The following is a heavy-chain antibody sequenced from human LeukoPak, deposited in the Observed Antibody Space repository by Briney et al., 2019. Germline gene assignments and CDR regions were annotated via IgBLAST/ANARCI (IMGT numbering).Heavy chain of an antibody. Sequence: GGSLRLSCAASAFTFNRTWMKCLRPAPGKGLEWVVNMDPSGSQERYVASVEGRITISKDNPGASLYLNMHSLRAEDTAIYYCAIWTSSNYWGQGTLVTVSS. J-gene: IGHJ4*02. D-gene: IGHD1-1*01. CDR3: AIWTSSNY. CDR2: MDPSGSQE. CDR1: AFTFNRTW. V-gene: IGHV3-7*01.